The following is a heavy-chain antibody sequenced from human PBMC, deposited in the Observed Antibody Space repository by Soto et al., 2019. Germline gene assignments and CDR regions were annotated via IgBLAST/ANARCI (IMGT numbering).Heavy chain of an antibody. Sequence: SVKVSCKASGGVFSNYALTWVRQAPCQGLEWVGGIVPVFGTPNYAPKFQGRVTVTADESTRTGYMQLRSPTSDDTAMYYCAWGSHYISTGYYFENWGRRALVTVSS. CDR3: AWGSHYISTGYYFEN. CDR1: GGVFSNYA. D-gene: IGHD2-2*01. J-gene: IGHJ4*02. CDR2: IVPVFGTP. V-gene: IGHV1-69*13.